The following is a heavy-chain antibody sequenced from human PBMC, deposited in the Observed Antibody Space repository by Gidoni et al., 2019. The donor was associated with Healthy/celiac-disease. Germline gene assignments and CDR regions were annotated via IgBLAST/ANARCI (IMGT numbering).Heavy chain of an antibody. J-gene: IGHJ4*02. D-gene: IGHD6-19*01. CDR1: GFTFSSYA. Sequence: EVQLLESGGGLVQPGGSLRLSCAASGFTFSSYAMSWVRQAPGKGLEWVSAVSGSGGSTYYADSVKGRCTISRDNSKNTLYLQMNSLRAEDTAVYYCAKDIAVAGMYYFDYWGQGTLVTVSS. V-gene: IGHV3-23*01. CDR3: AKDIAVAGMYYFDY. CDR2: VSGSGGST.